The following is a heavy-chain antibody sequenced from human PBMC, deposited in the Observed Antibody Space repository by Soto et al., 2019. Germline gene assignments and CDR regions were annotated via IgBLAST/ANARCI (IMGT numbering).Heavy chain of an antibody. CDR2: SNPLDGST. Sequence: ASVKVSCKTSGYTFSSYFIHWVRQAPGQGFEWMGISNPLDGSTTYAQSFQGRVTMTRDTSTSTAYMELRRLRSDDTATYYCARVKWNDVMFAFDYWGQATLVTVSS. CDR3: ARVKWNDVMFAFDY. CDR1: GYTFSSYF. V-gene: IGHV1-46*01. J-gene: IGHJ4*02. D-gene: IGHD1-1*01.